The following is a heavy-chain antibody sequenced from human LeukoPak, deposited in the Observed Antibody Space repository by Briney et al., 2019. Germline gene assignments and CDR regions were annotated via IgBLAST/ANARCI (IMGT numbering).Heavy chain of an antibody. V-gene: IGHV1-69*13. CDR1: GGTFSSYA. CDR2: IIPIFGAA. J-gene: IGHJ4*02. CDR3: ARESVTFSSGWSLDY. Sequence: SVKVSCKASGGTFSSYAISWVRQAPGQGLEWMGGIIPIFGAANYAQKFQGRVTITADESTSTAYMELSSLRSEDTAVYYCARESVTFSSGWSLDYWGQGTLVTVSS. D-gene: IGHD6-19*01.